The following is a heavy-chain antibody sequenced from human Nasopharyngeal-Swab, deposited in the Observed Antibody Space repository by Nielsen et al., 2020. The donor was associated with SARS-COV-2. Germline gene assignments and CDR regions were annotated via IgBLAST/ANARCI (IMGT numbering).Heavy chain of an antibody. J-gene: IGHJ4*02. CDR1: GWSFSVYD. CDR2: INHSGTT. CDR3: ARGHRSISMIVVVIATAHFYFDS. Sequence: SETLSLTCAVSGWSFSVYDWSWFRQPPGKGLEWIWEINHSGTTSYYTSLKSRVTTSSDTSKNQFSLMLSSVTAADTAVYYCARGHRSISMIVVVIATAHFYFDSWGRGTLVTVTS. D-gene: IGHD3-22*01. V-gene: IGHV4-34*01.